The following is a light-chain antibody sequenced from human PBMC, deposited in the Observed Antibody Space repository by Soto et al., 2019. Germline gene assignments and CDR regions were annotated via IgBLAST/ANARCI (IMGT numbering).Light chain of an antibody. CDR3: HQRQSWPRT. V-gene: IGKV3-11*01. J-gene: IGKJ1*01. CDR2: LAS. CDR1: QAVNTR. Sequence: VLTQSPATLSSFPGDRVTLSCRASQAVNTRLAWYQHRPGQAPRLLIYLASNRAAGVPARFSGSGSGTDFTLTISDVEPEDFAVYYCHQRQSWPRTFGQGTKVDIK.